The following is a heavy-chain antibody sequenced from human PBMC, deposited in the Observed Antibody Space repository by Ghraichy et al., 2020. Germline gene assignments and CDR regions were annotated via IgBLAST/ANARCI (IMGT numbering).Heavy chain of an antibody. CDR3: ARESRNLRYPDY. CDR1: GFTFNTHW. D-gene: IGHD3-9*01. Sequence: LSLTCAASGFTFNTHWMHWVRQTPGKGLLWVSRVNRDGSNTAYADSVKGRFTISRDNAKNTLYLQMNSLRAEDTAVYYCARESRNLRYPDYWGQGTLVT. CDR2: VNRDGSNT. J-gene: IGHJ4*02. V-gene: IGHV3-74*01.